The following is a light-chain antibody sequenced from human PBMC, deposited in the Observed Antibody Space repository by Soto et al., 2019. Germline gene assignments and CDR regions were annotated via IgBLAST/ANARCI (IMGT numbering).Light chain of an antibody. CDR3: QQSYRTPRT. CDR2: AAS. Sequence: DIQMTQSPSSLSASVGDRLTITCRASQTISNYLNWYQHKPGKAPKLLIYAASSLQSGVPSRFSGSGSGTDFTLTIISLQPEDFATYYCQQSYRTPRTFGQGTKVEIK. CDR1: QTISNY. J-gene: IGKJ1*01. V-gene: IGKV1-39*01.